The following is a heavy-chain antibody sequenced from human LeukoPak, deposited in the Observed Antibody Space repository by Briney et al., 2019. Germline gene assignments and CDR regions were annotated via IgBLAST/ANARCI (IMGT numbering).Heavy chain of an antibody. CDR3: ARGGNGDYDLAFDI. V-gene: IGHV4-34*09. D-gene: IGHD4-17*01. CDR1: GGSFSGYY. J-gene: IGHJ3*02. Sequence: SETLSLTCAVYGGSFSGYYWSWIRQPPGKGLEWIGEINHSGSTNYNPSLKSRVTISVDTSKNQFSLKLSSVTAADTAVYYCARGGNGDYDLAFDIWGQGTMVTVSS. CDR2: INHSGST.